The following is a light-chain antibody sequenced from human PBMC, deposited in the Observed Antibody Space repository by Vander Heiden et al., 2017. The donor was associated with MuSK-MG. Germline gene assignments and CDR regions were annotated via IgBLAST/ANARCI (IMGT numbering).Light chain of an antibody. CDR3: RQALQAPRT. CDR2: LGS. J-gene: IGKJ1*01. Sequence: DIVMTQSPLSMPVTPGEPASISCRSSQSLLYSNGYNYLDWYLRKPGQSPQILIYLGSNRASGVPDRFSGSGSGTDFTLKISRVEAEDVGVYYCRQALQAPRTFGQGTKVEI. CDR1: QSLLYSNGYNY. V-gene: IGKV2-28*01.